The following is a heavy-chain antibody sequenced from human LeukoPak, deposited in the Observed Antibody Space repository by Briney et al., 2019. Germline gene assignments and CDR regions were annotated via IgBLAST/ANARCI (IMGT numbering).Heavy chain of an antibody. V-gene: IGHV1-24*01. CDR1: GYTLTELS. J-gene: IGHJ6*02. CDR3: ATVGLGEWPIYYYYGIDV. D-gene: IGHD2-21*01. CDR2: FDPEDGET. Sequence: ASVKVSCKVSGYTLTELSMHWVRQAPGKGLEWMGGFDPEDGETIYAQKFQGRVTMTEDTSTDTAYMELSSLRSEDTAVYYCATVGLGEWPIYYYYGIDVWGQGTTVTVSS.